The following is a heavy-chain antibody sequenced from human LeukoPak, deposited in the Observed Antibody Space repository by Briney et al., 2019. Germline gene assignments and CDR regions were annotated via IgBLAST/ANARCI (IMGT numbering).Heavy chain of an antibody. D-gene: IGHD2-2*01. V-gene: IGHV1-8*02. CDR1: GYTFTSYA. J-gene: IGHJ6*02. CDR2: MNPNSGNT. CDR3: ARGLVVVPAANNYYGMDV. Sequence: ASVTVSCTASGYTFTSYAMNWVRQATGQGLEWMGWMNPNSGNTGYAQKFQGRVTMTRNTSISTAYMELSSLRSEDTAVYYCARGLVVVPAANNYYGMDVWGQGTTVTVSS.